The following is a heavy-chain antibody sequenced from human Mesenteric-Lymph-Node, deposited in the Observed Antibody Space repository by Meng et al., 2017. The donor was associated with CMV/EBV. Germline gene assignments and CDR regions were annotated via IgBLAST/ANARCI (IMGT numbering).Heavy chain of an antibody. CDR1: GFTFSSYA. J-gene: IGHJ4*02. V-gene: IGHV3-23*01. CDR2: ISGSGYNT. Sequence: SCAASGFTFSSYAMSWVRQAPWKGLEWVSAISGSGYNTYYADSVKGRFTISRDNSKNTFYLQMNSLRAEDTAVYYCAMGGSGSPFDYWGQGTLVTVSS. CDR3: AMGGSGSPFDY. D-gene: IGHD3-10*01.